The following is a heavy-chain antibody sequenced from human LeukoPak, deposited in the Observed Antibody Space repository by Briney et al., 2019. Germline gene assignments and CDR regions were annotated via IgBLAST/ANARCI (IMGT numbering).Heavy chain of an antibody. CDR2: ISWNSDTI. Sequence: GGSLRLSCAASGFSFDGYAMHWVRQTPGKGLEWVSGISWNSDTIGYADSVKGRFTISRDNAKNSLYLQMNSLRGEDTALYYCAKDISGTYLTALDYWGQGALVTVSS. CDR1: GFSFDGYA. J-gene: IGHJ4*02. V-gene: IGHV3-9*01. D-gene: IGHD1-26*01. CDR3: AKDISGTYLTALDY.